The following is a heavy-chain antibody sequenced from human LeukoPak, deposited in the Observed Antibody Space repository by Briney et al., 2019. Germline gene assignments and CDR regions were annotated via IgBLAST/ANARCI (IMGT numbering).Heavy chain of an antibody. Sequence: SETLSLTCTVSGGSISSHYCSWIRQPPGKGLEWIGYIYYSGSTNYNPSLKSRVTISVDTSKNQFSLKLSSVTAADTAAHYCAAHYDFWSGYYAHWGQGTLVTVSS. V-gene: IGHV4-59*11. CDR1: GGSISSHY. CDR2: IYYSGST. J-gene: IGHJ4*02. D-gene: IGHD3-3*01. CDR3: AAHYDFWSGYYAH.